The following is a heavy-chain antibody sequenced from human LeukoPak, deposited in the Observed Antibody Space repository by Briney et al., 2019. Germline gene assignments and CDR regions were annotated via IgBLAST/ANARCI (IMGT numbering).Heavy chain of an antibody. J-gene: IGHJ5*02. CDR3: ARHSGSGSLSRPFDP. D-gene: IGHD3-10*01. V-gene: IGHV4-39*01. Sequence: SETLSLTCTVSGDSVTSGTFYWAWLRQPPGKGLEWIATVYYTGSTYYNPSLKSRVTISIDTSKNQFSLTLRSVVAPDTALYYCARHSGSGSLSRPFDPWGQGPLVTVSS. CDR1: GDSVTSGTFY. CDR2: VYYTGST.